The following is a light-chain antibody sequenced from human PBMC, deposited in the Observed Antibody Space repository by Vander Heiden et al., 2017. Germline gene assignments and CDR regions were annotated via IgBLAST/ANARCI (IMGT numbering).Light chain of an antibody. Sequence: EIVLTQSPATPSLSPGERATLSCRARQSVSSYVAWYQQKPGQAPRLLIYDASNRATGIPARFSGSGSGTDFTLTISSLEPEDFAVYYCQQRSNWLWTFGQGTKVEIK. CDR3: QQRSNWLWT. CDR1: QSVSSY. J-gene: IGKJ1*01. CDR2: DAS. V-gene: IGKV3-11*01.